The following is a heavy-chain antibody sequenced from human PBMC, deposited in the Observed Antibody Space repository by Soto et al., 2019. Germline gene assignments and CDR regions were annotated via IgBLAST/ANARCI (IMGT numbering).Heavy chain of an antibody. Sequence: GGSLRLSCAASGFTFSSYAMGWVRQAPGKGLEWASAISGSGGSTYYADSVKGRFTISRDNSKNTLYLQMNSLRAEDTAVYYCAKKADYDYVWGSHAGLDVWVQGTTVTVS. CDR3: AKKADYDYVWGSHAGLDV. V-gene: IGHV3-23*01. CDR2: ISGSGGST. J-gene: IGHJ6*02. CDR1: GFTFSSYA. D-gene: IGHD3-16*01.